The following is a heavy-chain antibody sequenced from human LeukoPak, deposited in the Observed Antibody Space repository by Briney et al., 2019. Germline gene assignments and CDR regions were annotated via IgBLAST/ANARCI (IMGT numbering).Heavy chain of an antibody. J-gene: IGHJ6*02. CDR1: GFIFSSWD. Sequence: GRSLRLSRAASGFIFSSWDMHWVRQAPGKGLEWVADIRYDGGNTHYADSVKGRFTISRDNPKNTLDLQINSLRAEDTAVYYCARARKTKGGIDVWGQGTTVTVSS. V-gene: IGHV3-33*01. CDR2: IRYDGGNT. CDR3: ARARKTKGGIDV. D-gene: IGHD1-1*01.